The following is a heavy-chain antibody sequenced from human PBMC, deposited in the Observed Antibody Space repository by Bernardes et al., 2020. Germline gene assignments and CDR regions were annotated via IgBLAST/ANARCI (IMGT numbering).Heavy chain of an antibody. J-gene: IGHJ4*02. Sequence: SETLSLTCTVSGGSISSGGYYWSWIRQHPGKGLEWIGYIYYSGSTYYNPSLKSRVTISVDTSKNQFSLKLSSVTAADTAVYYCARIGFLEWQISGPFDYWGQGTLVTVSS. CDR2: IYYSGST. CDR1: GGSISSGGYY. D-gene: IGHD3-3*01. V-gene: IGHV4-31*03. CDR3: ARIGFLEWQISGPFDY.